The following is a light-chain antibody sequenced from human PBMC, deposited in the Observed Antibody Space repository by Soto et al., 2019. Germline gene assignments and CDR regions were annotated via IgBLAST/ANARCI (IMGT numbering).Light chain of an antibody. J-gene: IGKJ1*01. V-gene: IGKV3-20*01. CDR2: GAS. Sequence: EIVLTQSPGTLSLSPGERATLSCRASQSVSSSYLAWYQQKPGQAPRLLIYGASSRATGIPDRFSGSGSGTDFTLTISRLEPEYFAVYYCEHDCSSPWTFGQGTKVESK. CDR3: EHDCSSPWT. CDR1: QSVSSSY.